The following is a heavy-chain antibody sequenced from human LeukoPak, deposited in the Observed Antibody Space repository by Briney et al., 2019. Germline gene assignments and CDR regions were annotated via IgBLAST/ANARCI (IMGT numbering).Heavy chain of an antibody. V-gene: IGHV4-39*07. D-gene: IGHD2-8*01. Sequence: PSETLSLTCTVSGGSISSSSYYWGWIRQPPGKGLEWIGSIYYSGSTYYNPSLKSRVTTSVDTSKNQFSLKLSSVTAADTAVYYCAREVPTNYFDYWGQGTLVTVSS. CDR3: AREVPTNYFDY. CDR2: IYYSGST. CDR1: GGSISSSSYY. J-gene: IGHJ4*02.